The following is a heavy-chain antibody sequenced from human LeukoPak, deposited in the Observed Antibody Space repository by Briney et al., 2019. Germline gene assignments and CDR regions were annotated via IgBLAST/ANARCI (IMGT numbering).Heavy chain of an antibody. CDR3: ARAPPGYSSNWYAY. CDR2: ISSSGSTI. D-gene: IGHD6-13*01. J-gene: IGHJ5*01. Sequence: GGSLRLSCAASGFTFDDYGMSWVRQAPGKGLEWVSYISSSGSTIYYADSVKGRFTISRDNAKNSLYLQMNSLRAEDTAVYYCARAPPGYSSNWYAYWGQGTLVTVSS. V-gene: IGHV3-11*01. CDR1: GFTFDDYG.